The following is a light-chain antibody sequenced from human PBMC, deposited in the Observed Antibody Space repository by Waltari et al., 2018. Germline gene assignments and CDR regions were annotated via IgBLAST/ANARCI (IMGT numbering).Light chain of an antibody. J-gene: IGLJ3*02. CDR3: ATWDENINGPL. CDR1: SSNIGSNP. Sequence: QSVLTQPPSASGTPGQRVTISCSGGSSNIGSNPVQWYQHLPGTAPKLLIYLNDQRPSGVPDRCSGSKSGTSASLAISGIQSEDEVDYFCATWDENINGPLFGGGTKVTVL. CDR2: LND. V-gene: IGLV1-44*01.